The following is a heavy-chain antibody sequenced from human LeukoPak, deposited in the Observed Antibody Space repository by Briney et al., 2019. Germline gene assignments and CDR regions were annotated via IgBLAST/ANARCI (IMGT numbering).Heavy chain of an antibody. V-gene: IGHV3-33*01. CDR2: IWYEGTNK. D-gene: IGHD1-7*01. J-gene: IGHJ5*02. Sequence: GGSLRLSCAGSGFTFSNYGMHRVRQAPGKGLEWVAVIWYEGTNKYYADSVKGRFTISRDNSKNTLYLQMDSLRAEDTAMYYCARQGGLGNYATGSWFDPWGQGTLVTVSS. CDR1: GFTFSNYG. CDR3: ARQGGLGNYATGSWFDP.